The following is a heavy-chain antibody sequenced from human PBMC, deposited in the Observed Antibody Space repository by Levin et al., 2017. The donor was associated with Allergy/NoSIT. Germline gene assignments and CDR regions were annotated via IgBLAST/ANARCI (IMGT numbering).Heavy chain of an antibody. J-gene: IGHJ6*02. V-gene: IGHV3-23*01. CDR2: ISGSGGNT. D-gene: IGHD6-13*01. CDR3: ANSPAEAAATLYYGMDV. Sequence: EASVKVSCAASGFTFNYYAMSWVRQAPGKGLEWVTSISGSGGNTYYADSVKGRFTISRDNSKNTLYLQMNSLRAEDTAVYYCANSPAEAAATLYYGMDVWGQGTTVTVSS. CDR1: GFTFNYYA.